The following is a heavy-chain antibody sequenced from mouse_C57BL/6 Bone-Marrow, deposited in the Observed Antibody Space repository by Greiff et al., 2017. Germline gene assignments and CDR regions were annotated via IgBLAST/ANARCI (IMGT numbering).Heavy chain of an antibody. CDR3: GRGGTLAY. CDR2: IWSGGST. V-gene: IGHV2-2*01. D-gene: IGHD2-14*01. J-gene: IGHJ3*01. CDR1: GFSLTSYG. Sequence: QVQLQQSGPGLVQPSQSLSITCTVSGFSLTSYGVHWVRQSPGKGLEWLGVIWSGGSTDYNAAFISRLSISKDNSKRQVFFKMNSLQADDTAIYYCGRGGTLAYWGQGTLVTVSA.